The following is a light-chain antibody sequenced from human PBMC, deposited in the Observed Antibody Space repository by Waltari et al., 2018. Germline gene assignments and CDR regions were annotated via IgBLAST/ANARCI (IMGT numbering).Light chain of an antibody. CDR3: QHYNNWPPWT. Sequence: ELVMTQSPATLSVSPGERATLSCRASQSVSTNLAWYQQKPGQAPRLLIYGASTRATGIPSRFSGSGSGTEFTLTINGLQSEDFAVYYCQHYNNWPPWTFGQGTKVEMK. J-gene: IGKJ1*01. CDR1: QSVSTN. CDR2: GAS. V-gene: IGKV3-15*01.